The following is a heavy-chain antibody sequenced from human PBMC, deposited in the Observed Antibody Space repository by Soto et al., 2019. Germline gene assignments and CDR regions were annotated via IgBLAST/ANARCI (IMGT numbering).Heavy chain of an antibody. V-gene: IGHV1-8*01. CDR2: MNPNSGNT. CDR3: ASTRFWSGYFPESAGYYMDV. CDR1: GYTFTRDD. D-gene: IGHD3-3*01. J-gene: IGHJ6*03. Sequence: ASVKGSCKASGYTFTRDDIDWVRQATGQGLEWMGWMNPNSGNTGYAQKFQGRVTMTRNTSISTAYMELSSLRSEDTAVYYCASTRFWSGYFPESAGYYMDVWGKGTTVTVSS.